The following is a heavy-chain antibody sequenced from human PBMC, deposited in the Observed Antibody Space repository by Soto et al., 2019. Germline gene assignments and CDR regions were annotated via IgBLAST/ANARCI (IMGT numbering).Heavy chain of an antibody. J-gene: IGHJ6*02. CDR1: GGTXISYA. CDR3: ARGAGTTKILLVYYGMDV. Sequence: SXKVSYKASGGTXISYAIRLVRQAPGQGLEWMGGIIPIFCTANYAQKFQGRVTITADESTITAYMELSRIRSEDTAVYYCARGAGTTKILLVYYGMDVWAQWTTVPVSS. CDR2: IIPIFCTA. D-gene: IGHD1-7*01. V-gene: IGHV1-69*13.